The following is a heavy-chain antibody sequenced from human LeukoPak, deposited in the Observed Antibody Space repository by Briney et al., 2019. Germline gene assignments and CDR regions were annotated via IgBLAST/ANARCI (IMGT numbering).Heavy chain of an antibody. Sequence: SETLSLTCAVYGGSFSGYYWSWIRQPPGKGLEWIGEINHSGSTNYNPSLKSRVTISVDTSKNQFSLKLSSVTAADTAVYYCARGNIVATAMNYWGQGTLVTVSS. CDR1: GGSFSGYY. CDR3: ARGNIVATAMNY. CDR2: INHSGST. J-gene: IGHJ4*02. D-gene: IGHD5-12*01. V-gene: IGHV4-34*01.